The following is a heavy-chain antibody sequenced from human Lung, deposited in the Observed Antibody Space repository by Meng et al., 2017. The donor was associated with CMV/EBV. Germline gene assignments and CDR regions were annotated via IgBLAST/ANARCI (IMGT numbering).Heavy chain of an antibody. V-gene: IGHV3-74*01. D-gene: IGHD2-8*01. J-gene: IGHJ5*02. CDR1: GFSFSSYW. CDR3: ARDVMGWFDP. Sequence: QLVEAGGGLVQPGESLILSCVASGFSFSSYWMHWVRQSPGKGLVWVARINSGGTTTTYADSVKGRFTISRDNAKNTLYLQMNSLRGEDTAVYYCARDVMGWFDPWGQGALVTVS. CDR2: INSGGTTT.